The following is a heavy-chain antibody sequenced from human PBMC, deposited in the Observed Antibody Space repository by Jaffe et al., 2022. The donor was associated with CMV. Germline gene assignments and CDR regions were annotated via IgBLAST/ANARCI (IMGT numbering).Heavy chain of an antibody. CDR2: IYWDDDK. CDR1: GFSLSTSGVG. D-gene: IGHD2-21*02. V-gene: IGHV2-5*02. CDR3: AHGEPAYCGGDCYSFGAFDI. J-gene: IGHJ3*02. Sequence: QITLKESGPTLVKPTQTLTLTCTFSGFSLSTSGVGVGWIRQPPGKALEWLALIYWDDDKRYSPSLKSRLTITKDTSKNQVVLTMTNMDPVDTATYYCAHGEPAYCGGDCYSFGAFDIWGQGTMVTVSS.